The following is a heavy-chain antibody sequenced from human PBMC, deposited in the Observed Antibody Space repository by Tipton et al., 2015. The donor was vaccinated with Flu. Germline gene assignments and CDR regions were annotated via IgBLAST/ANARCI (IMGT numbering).Heavy chain of an antibody. Sequence: SLRLSCAASGFRFNTFWMNWVRQAPGKGLERVAIIKQDASEKLYVDSVEGRFTISRDNAKNSLSLQMDSLRGDDTAVYYCAGGSGWLITAWGQGTLVTVSS. J-gene: IGHJ5*02. V-gene: IGHV3-7*01. CDR2: IKQDASEK. D-gene: IGHD6-19*01. CDR3: AGGSGWLITA. CDR1: GFRFNTFW.